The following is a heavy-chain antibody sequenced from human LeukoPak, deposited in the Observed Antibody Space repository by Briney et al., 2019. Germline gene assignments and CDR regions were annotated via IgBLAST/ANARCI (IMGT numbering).Heavy chain of an antibody. CDR2: INHSGST. V-gene: IGHV4-34*01. CDR3: ARPADSSGYLSY. D-gene: IGHD3-22*01. Sequence: SETLSLTCAVYGGSLSGYYWSWIRQPPGKGLEWIGEINHSGSTNYNPSLKSRVTISVDTSKNQFSLKLSSVTAADTAVYYCARPADSSGYLSYWGQGTLVTVSS. CDR1: GGSLSGYY. J-gene: IGHJ4*02.